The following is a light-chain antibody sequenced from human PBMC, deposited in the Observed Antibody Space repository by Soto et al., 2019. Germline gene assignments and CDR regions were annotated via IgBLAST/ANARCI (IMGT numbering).Light chain of an antibody. V-gene: IGLV2-23*01. CDR2: EGS. CDR3: CSYAGSSTDVV. J-gene: IGLJ2*01. CDR1: SSDVGSYNL. Sequence: QSALTQPASVSGSPGQSITISCTGTSSDVGSYNLVSWYQQHPGKAPKLMIYEGSKRPSGVSNRFSGSKSGNTASVTISGLQAEDEADYYCCSYAGSSTDVVFGGGTKLTVL.